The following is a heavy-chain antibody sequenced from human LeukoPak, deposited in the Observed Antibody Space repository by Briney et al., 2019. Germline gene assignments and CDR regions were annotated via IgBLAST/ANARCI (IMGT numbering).Heavy chain of an antibody. CDR1: GGSISRSNYY. V-gene: IGHV4-39*07. J-gene: IGHJ4*02. CDR3: ARDCGGDCYLGPFVY. Sequence: SETLSLTCTVSGGSISRSNYYWGWIRQPPGKGLECDSGSTYYNPSLKSRVTISVDTSKNQFSLKLSSVTAADTAVYYCARDCGGDCYLGPFVYWGQGTLVTVSS. CDR2: DSGST. D-gene: IGHD2-21*02.